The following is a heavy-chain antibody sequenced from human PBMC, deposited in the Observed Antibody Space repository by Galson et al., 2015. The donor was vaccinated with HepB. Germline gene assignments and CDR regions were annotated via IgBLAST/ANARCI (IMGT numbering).Heavy chain of an antibody. CDR3: ARGRSKWELLRDFFDY. D-gene: IGHD1-26*01. CDR1: KYTLSDYY. Sequence: SVKVSCKASKYTLSDYYIHWVRQAPGQGLEWMGWIFPNSGGTTYAQVFQGRVTLTSDTSINTAYMYLSSLTSDDTAVYYCARGRSKWELLRDFFDYWGQGTLVTVSS. CDR2: IFPNSGGT. J-gene: IGHJ4*02. V-gene: IGHV1-2*02.